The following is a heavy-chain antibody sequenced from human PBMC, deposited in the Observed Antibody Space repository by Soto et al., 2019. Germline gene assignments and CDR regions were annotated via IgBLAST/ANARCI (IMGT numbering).Heavy chain of an antibody. V-gene: IGHV1-69*06. Sequence: GASVKVSCKASGGTFSSYAISWVRQAPGQGLEWVGGIIPIFGTANYAQKFQGRVTITADKSTSTAYMELSSLRSEDTAVYYCARDPYYYDSSGYYYGYYFDYWGQGXLVTV. CDR2: IIPIFGTA. D-gene: IGHD3-22*01. J-gene: IGHJ4*02. CDR3: ARDPYYYDSSGYYYGYYFDY. CDR1: GGTFSSYA.